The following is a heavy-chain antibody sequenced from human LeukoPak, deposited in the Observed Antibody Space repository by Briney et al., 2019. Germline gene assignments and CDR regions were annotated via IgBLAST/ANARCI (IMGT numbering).Heavy chain of an antibody. Sequence: SVKVSCKASGGTFSSYAISWVRHAPGQGLKWMGGIIPIFGTANFAQKFQGRVTITADKSSTTVYMELSSLRSEDTAVYYCARGGPAGDFIVVAPTHNAFDIWGQGTMVTVSS. CDR3: ARGGPAGDFIVVAPTHNAFDI. J-gene: IGHJ3*02. CDR2: IIPIFGTA. D-gene: IGHD2-2*01. V-gene: IGHV1-69*06. CDR1: GGTFSSYA.